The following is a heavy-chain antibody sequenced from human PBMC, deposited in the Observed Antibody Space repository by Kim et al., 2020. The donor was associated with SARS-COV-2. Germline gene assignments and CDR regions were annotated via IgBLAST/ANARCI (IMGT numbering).Heavy chain of an antibody. J-gene: IGHJ4*02. CDR2: ISYYGSSS. CDR3: ARDGYCRGADCYEGGY. Sequence: GGSLRLSCAASGFTFSSHGMHWVRQAPGKGLEWVAFISYYGSSSYYADSVKGRFTISRDNSKNTLYLQINTLRLEDTAMFYCARDGYCRGADCYEGGYWGQGTLVTVS. V-gene: IGHV3-30*03. D-gene: IGHD2-21*02. CDR1: GFTFSSHG.